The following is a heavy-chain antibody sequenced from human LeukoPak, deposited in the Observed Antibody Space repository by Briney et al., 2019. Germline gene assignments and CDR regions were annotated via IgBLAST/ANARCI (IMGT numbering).Heavy chain of an antibody. CDR2: ISYDGSNK. Sequence: GGSLRLSCAASGFTFSSYGMHWVRQAPGKGLEWVAVISYDGSNKYYADSVKGRFTISRDNSKNTLYLQMNSLRAEDTAAYYCAKPTYRGTVRVTDAFDIWGQGTMVTVSS. CDR3: AKPTYRGTVRVTDAFDI. D-gene: IGHD3-10*01. CDR1: GFTFSSYG. V-gene: IGHV3-30*18. J-gene: IGHJ3*02.